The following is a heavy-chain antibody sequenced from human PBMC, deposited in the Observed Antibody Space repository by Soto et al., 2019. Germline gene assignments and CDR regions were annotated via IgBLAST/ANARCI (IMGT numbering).Heavy chain of an antibody. CDR3: ASYSTGGMDV. V-gene: IGHV4-39*01. J-gene: IGHJ6*02. CDR2: IYYSGST. CDR1: GGSISSSSYY. Sequence: SETLSLTCTVSGGSISSSSYYWGWIRQPPGKGLEWIGSIYYSGSTYYNPSLKSRVTISVDTSKNQFSLKLSSVTAADTAVYYGASYSTGGMDVWGQGTTVTVSS. D-gene: IGHD2-15*01.